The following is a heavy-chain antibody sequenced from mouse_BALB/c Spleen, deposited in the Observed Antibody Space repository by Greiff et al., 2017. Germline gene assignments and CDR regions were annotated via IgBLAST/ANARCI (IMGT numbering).Heavy chain of an antibody. V-gene: IGHV14-4*02. CDR1: GFNIKDYY. J-gene: IGHJ3*01. D-gene: IGHD2-4*01. Sequence: EVKLMESGAELVRSGASVKLSCTASGFNIKDYYMHWVKQRPEQGLEWIGWIDPENGDTEYAPKFQGKATMTADTSSNTAYLQLSSLTSEDTAVYYCNLYDYDRFAYWGQGTLVTVSA. CDR3: NLYDYDRFAY. CDR2: IDPENGDT.